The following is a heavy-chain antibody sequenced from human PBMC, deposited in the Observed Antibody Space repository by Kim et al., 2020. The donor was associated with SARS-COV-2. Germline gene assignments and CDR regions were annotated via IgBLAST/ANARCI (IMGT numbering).Heavy chain of an antibody. Sequence: SQTLSLPCAISGDSVSSSSATWNWFRQSPSRGLEWLGRTYYRSTWHKEYAVSVKGRITINPDTSMNHFSLQLNFTTPEDTAVYYCARHITTSGLRYWGQGTLVTVSS. CDR2: TYYRSTWHK. D-gene: IGHD2-15*01. CDR3: ARHITTSGLRY. V-gene: IGHV6-1*01. CDR1: GDSVSSSSAT. J-gene: IGHJ4*02.